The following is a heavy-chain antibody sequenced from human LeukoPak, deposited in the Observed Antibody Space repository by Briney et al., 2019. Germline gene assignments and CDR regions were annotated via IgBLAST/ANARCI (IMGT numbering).Heavy chain of an antibody. CDR1: GFTISSYW. J-gene: IGHJ4*02. V-gene: IGHV3-7*01. CDR2: IKQDGSEE. Sequence: GGSLRLSCVASGFTISSYWMHWVRQAPGKGLEWVANIKQDGSEEYYVDSVKGRFTISRDNAENSLYLQMNSLRAEDTALYYCARKRPNYFDYWGQGTLVTVSS. CDR3: ARKRPNYFDY.